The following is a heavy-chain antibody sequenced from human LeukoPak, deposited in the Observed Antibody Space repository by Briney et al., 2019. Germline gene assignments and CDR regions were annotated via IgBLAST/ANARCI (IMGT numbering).Heavy chain of an antibody. J-gene: IGHJ4*02. CDR2: IRYDGSNK. V-gene: IGHV3-30*02. CDR1: GFTFSSYG. D-gene: IGHD1-26*01. Sequence: GGSLRLSCAASGFTFSSYGMHWVRQAPGKGLEWVAFIRYDGSNKYYADSVKGRFTISRDNSKNTLYLQMNSLRAEDTAVYYCARHSGSYYSLDSLDYWGQGTLVTVSS. CDR3: ARHSGSYYSLDSLDY.